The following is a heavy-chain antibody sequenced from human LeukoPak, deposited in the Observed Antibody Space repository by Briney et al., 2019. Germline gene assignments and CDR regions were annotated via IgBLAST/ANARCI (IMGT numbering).Heavy chain of an antibody. CDR1: GGSISSSSYY. V-gene: IGHV4-39*01. CDR2: IYYSGST. D-gene: IGHD6-6*01. CDR3: ASTSSSSSVDY. J-gene: IGHJ4*02. Sequence: SETLSLTCTVSGGSISSSSYYWGWIRQPPGKGLEWIGSIYYSGSTYYNPSRKSRVTISVDTSKNQFSLKLSSVTAADTAVYYCASTSSSSSVDYWGQGTLVTVSS.